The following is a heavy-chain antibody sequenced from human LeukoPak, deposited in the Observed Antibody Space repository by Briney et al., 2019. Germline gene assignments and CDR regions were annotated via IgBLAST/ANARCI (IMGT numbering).Heavy chain of an antibody. Sequence: GGSLRLSCAASGFTFSDYYMSWVRQAPGKGLEWVAYISSSGSTIYYADSVKGRFTISRDNAKNSLYLQMNSLRAEDTAVYYCATPNYYYYYMDVGGKGTTVTVSS. CDR1: GFTFSDYY. V-gene: IGHV3-11*04. CDR2: ISSSGSTI. CDR3: ATPNYYYYYMDV. J-gene: IGHJ6*03.